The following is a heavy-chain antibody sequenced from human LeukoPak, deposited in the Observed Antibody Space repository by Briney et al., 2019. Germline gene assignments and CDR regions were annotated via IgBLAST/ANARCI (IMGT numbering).Heavy chain of an antibody. J-gene: IGHJ4*02. CDR1: GYSFTSYW. CDR2: IYPGDSDT. CDR3: ARVLWFGELLSLPFDY. Sequence: GESLKISCKGSGYSFTSYWIGWARQMPGKGLEWMGIIYPGDSDTRYSPSFQGQVTTSADKSISTAYLQWSSLKASDTAMYYCARVLWFGELLSLPFDYWGQGTLVTVSS. V-gene: IGHV5-51*01. D-gene: IGHD3-10*01.